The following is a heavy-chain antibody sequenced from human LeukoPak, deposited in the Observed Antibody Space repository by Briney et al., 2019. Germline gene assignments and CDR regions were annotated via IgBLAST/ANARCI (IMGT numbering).Heavy chain of an antibody. V-gene: IGHV7-4-1*02. J-gene: IGHJ4*02. D-gene: IGHD3-16*02. CDR3: ARAYQPLGGLSLPDY. Sequence: ASVKVSCKASGYSFTNYAMNWVRQAPGQGLEWMGWINPNTGNPTYAPGFTGRFVFSLDTSVSTAYLQISGLKADGTAVYYCARAYQPLGGLSLPDYWGQGTLVSVSS. CDR1: GYSFTNYA. CDR2: INPNTGNP.